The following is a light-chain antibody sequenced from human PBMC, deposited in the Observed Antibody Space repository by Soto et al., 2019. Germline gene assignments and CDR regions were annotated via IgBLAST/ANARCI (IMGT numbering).Light chain of an antibody. V-gene: IGLV2-11*01. CDR2: DVS. CDR1: GSDVGAYKY. Sequence: QSALTQPRSVSGSPGQSATISCTGTGSDVGAYKYVSWYQQHPGKAPKVIIYDVSERPSGVPDRFSGSKSGDTASLTISGLQVEDEADYYCCSYAGSYSWVFGGGTKLTVL. CDR3: CSYAGSYSWV. J-gene: IGLJ3*02.